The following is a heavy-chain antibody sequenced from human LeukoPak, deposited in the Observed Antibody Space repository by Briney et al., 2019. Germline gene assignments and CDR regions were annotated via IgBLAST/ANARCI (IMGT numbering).Heavy chain of an antibody. D-gene: IGHD2-2*01. J-gene: IGHJ4*02. CDR2: INHSGST. Sequence: SETLSLTCAVYGGSFSGYYGSWIRQPPGKGLEWIGEINHSGSTNYNPSLKSRVTISVDTSKNQFSLKLSSVTAADTAVYYCARGFPNIVVVPAAPFDYWGQGTLVTVSS. CDR3: ARGFPNIVVVPAAPFDY. CDR1: GGSFSGYY. V-gene: IGHV4-34*01.